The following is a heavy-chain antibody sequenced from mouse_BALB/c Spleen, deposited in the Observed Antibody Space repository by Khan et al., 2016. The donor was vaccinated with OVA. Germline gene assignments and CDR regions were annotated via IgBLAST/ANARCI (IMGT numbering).Heavy chain of an antibody. D-gene: IGHD1-1*01. CDR3: ARGIYYFGSRYMDY. J-gene: IGHJ4*01. CDR1: GFSLTSYG. Sequence: QVQLKESGPGLVAPSQSLSITCTVSGFSLTSYGVHWVRQPPGKGLEWLVVIWSDGFTTYNSALKSRLSISKDNAKSNIFLKTNSLQTDDTAMYFYARGIYYFGSRYMDYWGQGTSVTVSS. V-gene: IGHV2-6*02. CDR2: IWSDGFT.